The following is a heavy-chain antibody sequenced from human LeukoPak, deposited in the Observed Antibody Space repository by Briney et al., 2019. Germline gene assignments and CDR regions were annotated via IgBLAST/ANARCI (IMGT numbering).Heavy chain of an antibody. CDR3: VRGGESTWS. Sequence: GGSLRLSCAASGFPFSSYWMHWVRQAPGKGPVWVSRINNDGSGTTYADSVKGRFTISREDAKNTLYLQMNSLRAEDTAVYYCVRGGESTWSWGQGTLVTVSS. CDR1: GFPFSSYW. D-gene: IGHD2-15*01. J-gene: IGHJ5*02. CDR2: INNDGSGT. V-gene: IGHV3-74*01.